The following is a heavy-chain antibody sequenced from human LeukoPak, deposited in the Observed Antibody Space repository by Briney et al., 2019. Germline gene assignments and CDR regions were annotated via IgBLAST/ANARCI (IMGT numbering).Heavy chain of an antibody. J-gene: IGHJ4*02. CDR1: GGSISNSRYY. V-gene: IGHV4-39*07. CDR3: ARMSPRLRRLTMTTTKGFDY. Sequence: SETLSLTCTVSGGSISNSRYYWGWIRQPPGKGLEWIASIFYGGSTHYNPSLKSRVTISVDTSKNQFSLKLSSVTAADTAVYYCARMSPRLRRLTMTTTKGFDYWGQGTLVTVSS. CDR2: IFYGGST. D-gene: IGHD4-17*01.